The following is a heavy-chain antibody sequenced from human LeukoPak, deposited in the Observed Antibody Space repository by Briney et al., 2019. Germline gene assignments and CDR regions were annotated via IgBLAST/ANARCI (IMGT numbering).Heavy chain of an antibody. CDR2: ISYDGGNK. CDR1: GFTFSSYA. V-gene: IGHV3-30*04. CDR3: ARGYYDILTPWSY. D-gene: IGHD3-9*01. J-gene: IGHJ4*02. Sequence: GRSLRLSCAASGFTFSSYAMHWVRQAPGKGLEWVAVISYDGGNKYYADSVKGRFTISRDNSKNTLYLQMNSLRAEDTAVYCCARGYYDILTPWSYWGQGTLVTVSS.